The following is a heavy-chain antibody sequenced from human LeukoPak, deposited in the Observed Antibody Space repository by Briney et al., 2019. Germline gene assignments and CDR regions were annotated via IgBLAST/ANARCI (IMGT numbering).Heavy chain of an antibody. V-gene: IGHV3-21*01. D-gene: IGHD4-17*01. CDR1: GFTVSNNY. CDR2: ISSSSSYI. CDR3: ARDSYGDYHQDY. J-gene: IGHJ4*02. Sequence: GGSLRLSCAASGFTVSNNYMSWVRQAPGKGLEWVSSISSSSSYIYYADSVRGRFTISRDNAKNSVYLQMNSLRAEDTAVYYCARDSYGDYHQDYWGQGTLVTVSS.